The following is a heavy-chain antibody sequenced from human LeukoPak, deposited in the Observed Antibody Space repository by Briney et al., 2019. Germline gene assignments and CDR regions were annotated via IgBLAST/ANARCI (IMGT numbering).Heavy chain of an antibody. CDR2: IYSTGSA. V-gene: IGHV4-4*07. J-gene: IGHJ4*02. Sequence: SETLSLTCTASNASITNYYWNWIRQPAGKGLEWLGRIYSTGSADYNSSVKSRVTMSVDMSKSQISLKLNSVTAADTAVYYCARGGYSYGRAFDYWGQGTLVIVSS. CDR3: ARGGYSYGRAFDY. D-gene: IGHD5-18*01. CDR1: NASITNYY.